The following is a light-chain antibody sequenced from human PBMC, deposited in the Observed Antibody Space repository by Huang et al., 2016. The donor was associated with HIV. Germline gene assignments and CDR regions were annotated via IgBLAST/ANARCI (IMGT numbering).Light chain of an antibody. V-gene: IGKV1-39*01. Sequence: DIQMTQSPSSLSASVGYRVTITCRASQSISNYLNWFQQKPGTAPKLLIYSASNLQSGVPSRCRGSGSGIDFTLTISSLQPEDFATYYCQQSYTTPITFGQGTKLDIK. CDR3: QQSYTTPIT. J-gene: IGKJ2*01. CDR1: QSISNY. CDR2: SAS.